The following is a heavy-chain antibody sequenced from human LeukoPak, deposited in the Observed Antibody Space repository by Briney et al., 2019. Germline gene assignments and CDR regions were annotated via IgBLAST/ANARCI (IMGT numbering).Heavy chain of an antibody. CDR1: GDSVSSNSAA. V-gene: IGHV6-1*01. CDR3: ARTPSTWYYYYGMDV. Sequence: SQTLSLTCAISGDSVSSNSAAWNWIRQSPSRGLEWRGRTYYRSKWYNDYAVAVKSRISINPDTFKNQFSMQLNSVTPEDTAAYSCARTPSTWYYYYGMDVWGQGTTVTVSS. CDR2: TYYRSKWYN. J-gene: IGHJ6*02.